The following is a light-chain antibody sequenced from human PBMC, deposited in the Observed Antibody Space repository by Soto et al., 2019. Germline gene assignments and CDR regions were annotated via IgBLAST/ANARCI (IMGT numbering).Light chain of an antibody. J-gene: IGKJ3*01. V-gene: IGKV3-20*01. Sequence: ENVLTQTPGTLSLSPGGRATLSCKASQSVSSSYLAWYQQKPGQAPRLLIYGASSRATGIPDRFSGSGSGTDFTLTISRLEPEDFAVYYCQQYGSSPPTFGPGTKVDIK. CDR1: QSVSSSY. CDR2: GAS. CDR3: QQYGSSPPT.